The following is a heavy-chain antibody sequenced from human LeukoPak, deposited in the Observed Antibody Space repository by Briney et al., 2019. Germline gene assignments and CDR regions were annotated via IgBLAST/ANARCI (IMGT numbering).Heavy chain of an antibody. J-gene: IGHJ6*03. CDR1: GGSISSYY. D-gene: IGHD3-3*01. CDR3: ARVLTMRSGDYYMDV. CDR2: MYYSGST. Sequence: SETLSLTCTVSGGSISSYYWSWIRQPPGKGLEWIAYMYYSGSTNFNPSLKSRLTISIDTSENQFSLKLGSVTAADTAVYFCARVLTMRSGDYYMDVWGKGTKVTVSS. V-gene: IGHV4-59*01.